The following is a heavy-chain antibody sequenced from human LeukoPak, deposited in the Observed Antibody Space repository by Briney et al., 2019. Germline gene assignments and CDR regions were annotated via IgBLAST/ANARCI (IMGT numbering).Heavy chain of an antibody. Sequence: QPGGTLRLSCAASGFTFSSYGMSWVRQAPGKGLEWVSAISGSGGSTYYADSVKGRFTISRDNSKNTLYLQMNSLRAEDTAVYYCAKAVLWFGELYFDYWGQGTLVTVSS. CDR2: ISGSGGST. V-gene: IGHV3-23*01. J-gene: IGHJ4*02. D-gene: IGHD3-10*01. CDR3: AKAVLWFGELYFDY. CDR1: GFTFSSYG.